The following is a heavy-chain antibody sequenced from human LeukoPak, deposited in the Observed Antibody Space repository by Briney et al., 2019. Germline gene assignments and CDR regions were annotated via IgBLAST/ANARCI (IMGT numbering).Heavy chain of an antibody. CDR3: ARGQSYGWFDP. V-gene: IGHV3-21*01. J-gene: IGHJ5*02. D-gene: IGHD5-18*01. CDR1: GFTFSTYS. Sequence: PGGSLRLSCAASGFTFSTYSMNWVRQAPGKGLEWVSSISGTGTYIYYADSVKGRVTASRDNAQNSLYLQMNSLRAEDTAIYYCARGQSYGWFDPWGQGTLVTVSS. CDR2: ISGTGTYI.